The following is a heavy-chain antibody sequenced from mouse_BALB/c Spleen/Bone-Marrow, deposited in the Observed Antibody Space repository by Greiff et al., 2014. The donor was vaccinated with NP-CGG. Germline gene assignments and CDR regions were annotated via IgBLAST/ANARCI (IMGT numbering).Heavy chain of an antibody. Sequence: QVQLQQSGPGLVAPSQSLSITCTVSGFSLTTYGVHWVRQSPGKGLEWLGVIWAGGSTNYNSTLMSRLSISKGNSKNQVFLKMNSLQTDDTAIYYCARNLLPPYWYFDVWGAGTTVTVSS. CDR3: ARNLLPPYWYFDV. V-gene: IGHV2-9*02. CDR1: GFSLTTYG. CDR2: IWAGGST. D-gene: IGHD1-1*01. J-gene: IGHJ1*01.